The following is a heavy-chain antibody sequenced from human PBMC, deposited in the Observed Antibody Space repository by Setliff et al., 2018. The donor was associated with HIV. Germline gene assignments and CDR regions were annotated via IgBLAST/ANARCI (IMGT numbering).Heavy chain of an antibody. D-gene: IGHD3-16*01. CDR1: GYTFTTYY. CDR2: LNPNSGGP. V-gene: IGHV1-2*06. CDR3: VRQATFGGRIDY. Sequence: ASVKVSCKASGYTFTTYYIHWVRQAPGQGLEWMGRLNPNSGGPSYAQKFQGRVTMTRDTSISVADMELSGLGSDDTAIYFCVRQATFGGRIDYWGQGTLVTVSS. J-gene: IGHJ4*02.